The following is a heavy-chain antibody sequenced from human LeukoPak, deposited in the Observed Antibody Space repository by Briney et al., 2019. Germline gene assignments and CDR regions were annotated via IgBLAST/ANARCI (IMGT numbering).Heavy chain of an antibody. Sequence: GGSLILSCAASGFTFSSYGMHWVRQAPGKGLEWVAVIWYDGSNKYYADSVKGRFTISRDNSKNTLYLQMNSLRAEDTAVYYCARGGYSYGYSPTYYFDYWGQGTLVTVSS. CDR2: IWYDGSNK. J-gene: IGHJ4*02. V-gene: IGHV3-33*08. CDR3: ARGGYSYGYSPTYYFDY. CDR1: GFTFSSYG. D-gene: IGHD5-18*01.